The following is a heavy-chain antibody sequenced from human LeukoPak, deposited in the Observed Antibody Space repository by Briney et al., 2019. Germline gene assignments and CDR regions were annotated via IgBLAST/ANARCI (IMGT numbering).Heavy chain of an antibody. CDR2: INHSGST. J-gene: IGHJ4*02. Sequence: SETQSLTCTVSGGSMSIYYWRWIRQPPGKGLEWIGEINHSGSTNYNPSLKSRVTMSIDTSKNQFSLKLTSVTAADTAVYYCARGSSSWPIIFYCWGQGMLVTVSS. V-gene: IGHV4-34*01. CDR3: ARGSSSWPIIFYC. D-gene: IGHD6-13*01. CDR1: GGSMSIYY.